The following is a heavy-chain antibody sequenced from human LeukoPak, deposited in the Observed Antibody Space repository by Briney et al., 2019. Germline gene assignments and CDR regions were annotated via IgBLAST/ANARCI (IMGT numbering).Heavy chain of an antibody. V-gene: IGHV1-69*04. CDR2: IIPILGIA. D-gene: IGHD3-3*01. CDR3: ARDAYDFWRSYYYYGMDV. J-gene: IGHJ6*02. CDR1: GGTFSSYA. Sequence: GASVKVSCKASGGTFSSYAISWVRQAPGQGLEWMGRIIPILGIANYAQKFQGRVTITADKSTSTAYMELSSLRSEDTAVYYCARDAYDFWRSYYYYGMDVWGQGTTVTVSS.